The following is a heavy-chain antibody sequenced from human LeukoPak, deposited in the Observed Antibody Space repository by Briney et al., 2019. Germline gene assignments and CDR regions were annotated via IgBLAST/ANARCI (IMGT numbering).Heavy chain of an antibody. CDR1: GFTFSIYN. CDR3: AKTFDWLLFIFDY. D-gene: IGHD3-9*01. Sequence: RSGGSLRLSCAASGFTFSIYNINWVRQAPGKGLEWVSSISSGSKTYYADSVKGRFTISRDKAEKSLYLQMNSLRDEDTAVYYCAKTFDWLLFIFDYWGQGTLVTVSS. CDR2: ISSGSKT. J-gene: IGHJ4*02. V-gene: IGHV3-69-1*01.